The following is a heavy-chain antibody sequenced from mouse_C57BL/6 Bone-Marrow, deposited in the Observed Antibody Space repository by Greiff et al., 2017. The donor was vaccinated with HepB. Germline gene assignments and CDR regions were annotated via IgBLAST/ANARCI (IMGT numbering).Heavy chain of an antibody. Sequence: QVHVKQSGPELVKPGASVKLSCKASGYTFTSYDINWVKQRPGQGLEWIGWIYPRDGSTKYNEKFKGKATLTVDTSSSTAYMELHSLTSEDSAVYFCARTPLDDYDEGRHYWYVEVWGTGTTVTVSS. D-gene: IGHD2-4*01. J-gene: IGHJ1*03. CDR2: IYPRDGST. CDR1: GYTFTSYD. CDR3: ARTPLDDYDEGRHYWYVEV. V-gene: IGHV1-85*01.